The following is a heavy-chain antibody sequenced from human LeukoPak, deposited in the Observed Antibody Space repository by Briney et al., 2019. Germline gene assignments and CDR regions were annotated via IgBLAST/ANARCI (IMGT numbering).Heavy chain of an antibody. Sequence: ASVKVSCKASGYTFTGYYMHWVRQAPGQGLEWMGRINPNSGGTNYAQKFQGRVTMTRDTSISTAYMELSRLRSDDTAVYYCARGYYYDSSGYPKGNWFDPWGQGTLVTVSS. CDR1: GYTFTGYY. CDR3: ARGYYYDSSGYPKGNWFDP. J-gene: IGHJ5*02. D-gene: IGHD3-22*01. V-gene: IGHV1-2*06. CDR2: INPNSGGT.